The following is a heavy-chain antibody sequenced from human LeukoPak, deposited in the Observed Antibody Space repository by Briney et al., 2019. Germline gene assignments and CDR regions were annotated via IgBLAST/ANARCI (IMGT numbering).Heavy chain of an antibody. V-gene: IGHV1-18*01. J-gene: IGHJ3*02. CDR3: ARDSYDYVWGSYRHDAFDI. D-gene: IGHD3-16*02. Sequence: GASVKVSCKASGYTFTSYGISWVRQAPGQGLEWMGWISAYNGNTNYAQKLQGRVTMTTDTSTSTAYMELRSLRSDDTAVYYCARDSYDYVWGSYRHDAFDIWGQGTMVTVSS. CDR2: ISAYNGNT. CDR1: GYTFTSYG.